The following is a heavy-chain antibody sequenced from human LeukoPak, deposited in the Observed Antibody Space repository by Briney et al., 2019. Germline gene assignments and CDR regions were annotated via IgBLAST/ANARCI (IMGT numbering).Heavy chain of an antibody. CDR3: AKDLFAMTQWEQLGY. D-gene: IGHD1-26*01. CDR2: IYSGGST. V-gene: IGHV3-53*05. CDR1: GFTVSSNY. J-gene: IGHJ4*02. Sequence: GGSLRLSCAASGFTVSSNYMSWVRQAPGKGLEWVSVIYSGGSTYYADSVKGRFTISRDNSKNTLYLQMNSLRAEDTAVYYCAKDLFAMTQWEQLGYWGQGTLVTVSS.